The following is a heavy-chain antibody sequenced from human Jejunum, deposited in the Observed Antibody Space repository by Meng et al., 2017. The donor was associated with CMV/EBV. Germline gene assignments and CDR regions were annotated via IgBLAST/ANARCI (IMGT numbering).Heavy chain of an antibody. J-gene: IGHJ6*02. CDR1: SPTYY. CDR3: ARDRVHFSDDYYYYGMDV. D-gene: IGHD1-1*01. CDR2: IYYGGST. Sequence: SPTYYWGSLRQPPVMGLEWIASIYYGGSTYYSPSLKSRVTISVDTSKNQFSLSLSSVTAADTAVYYCARDRVHFSDDYYYYGMDVWGLGTTVTVSS. V-gene: IGHV4-39*07.